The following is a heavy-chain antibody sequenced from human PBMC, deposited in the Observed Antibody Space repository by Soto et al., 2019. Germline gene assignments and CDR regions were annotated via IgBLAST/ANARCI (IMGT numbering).Heavy chain of an antibody. V-gene: IGHV3-11*06. CDR1: GFRFMDYY. D-gene: IGHD3-10*01. CDR3: ARSLRATSPLSY. J-gene: IGHJ4*02. CDR2: ISVTSDDT. Sequence: VQLVESGGGLVKPGGSLRLSCEASGFRFMDYYMGWIRQGPGKRLEWISYISVTSDDTKYADSAKGRFTISRDNAANFVFLHMNSLRDEDTAVYFCARSLRATSPLSYWGQGTPVTVSS.